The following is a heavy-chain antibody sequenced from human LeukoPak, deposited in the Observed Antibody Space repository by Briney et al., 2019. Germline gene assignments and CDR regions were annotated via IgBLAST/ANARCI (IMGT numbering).Heavy chain of an antibody. D-gene: IGHD1-1*01. CDR3: ARDSQLTSYGMDV. Sequence: GGSLRLSCAASGFTFSSYEMNWVRQAPGKGLEWVSYISSSGSTIYYADSVKGRFTISRDNAKNSLSLQMTSLRAEDTAVYYCARDSQLTSYGMDVWGQGTTVTVSS. V-gene: IGHV3-48*03. J-gene: IGHJ6*02. CDR1: GFTFSSYE. CDR2: ISSSGSTI.